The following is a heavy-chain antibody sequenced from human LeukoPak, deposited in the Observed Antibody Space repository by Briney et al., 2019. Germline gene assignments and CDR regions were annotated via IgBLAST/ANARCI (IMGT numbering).Heavy chain of an antibody. CDR1: GFTVSSNY. CDR2: IYSGGST. V-gene: IGHV3-53*01. CDR3: ARVAAFGGVIAYYFDY. D-gene: IGHD3-16*02. Sequence: GGSLRLSCAASGFTVSSNYMSWVRQAPGKGLEWVSVIYSGGSTYYADSVKGRFTISRDNSKNTLYLQMNSLRAEDTAVYNCARVAAFGGVIAYYFDYWGQGTLVTVSS. J-gene: IGHJ4*02.